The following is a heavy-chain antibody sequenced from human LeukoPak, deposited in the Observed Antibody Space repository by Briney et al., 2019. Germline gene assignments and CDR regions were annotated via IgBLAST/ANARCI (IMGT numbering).Heavy chain of an antibody. V-gene: IGHV3-7*01. CDR3: VRESGDYGSADMAGYYYYMDV. Sequence: GGSLRLSCEVSGFTFYRHSMSWVRQAPGKGLEWVAKIKEDGSEKYYVDSVKGRFTISRDNAKNTVFLQMNSLRADDTSVYYFVRESGDYGSADMAGYYYYMDVWAKGTTVTVSS. CDR2: IKEDGSEK. J-gene: IGHJ6*03. CDR1: GFTFYRHS. D-gene: IGHD3-10*01.